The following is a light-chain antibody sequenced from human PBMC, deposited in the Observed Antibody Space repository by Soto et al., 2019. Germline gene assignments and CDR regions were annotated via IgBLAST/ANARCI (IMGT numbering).Light chain of an antibody. V-gene: IGLV2-11*01. CDR1: GSDVGDSSH. CDR2: EVN. Sequence: QSALTQPRSVSGSPGQSVTLSCTATGSDVGDSSHVSWYQLHPGKAPKLMIYEVNNRPSGVPDRFSGSKSGSTASLTISGLQAEDEAEYYCCLSPGSLTWLFGGGTKVTVL. J-gene: IGLJ3*02. CDR3: CLSPGSLTWL.